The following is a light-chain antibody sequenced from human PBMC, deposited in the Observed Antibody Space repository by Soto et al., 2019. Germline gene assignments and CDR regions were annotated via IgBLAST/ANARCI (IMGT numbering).Light chain of an antibody. CDR1: PSFNSIY. Sequence: EIVLTPSPGTLSLSPASRATLSCRASPSFNSIYLAWYQQKAGQPPRLLIYGASSRATGIPDRFSGSGSGTDFTLTISRLEPEDFAVYYCHQYDSWTFGQGTKVDIK. CDR2: GAS. V-gene: IGKV3-20*01. CDR3: HQYDSWT. J-gene: IGKJ1*01.